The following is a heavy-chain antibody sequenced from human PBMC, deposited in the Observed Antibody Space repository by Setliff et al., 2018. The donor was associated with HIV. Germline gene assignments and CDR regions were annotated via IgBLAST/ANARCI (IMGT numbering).Heavy chain of an antibody. CDR3: ASSGSGSYINWFGP. CDR2: ISYDGSNE. J-gene: IGHJ5*02. D-gene: IGHD3-10*01. CDR1: GFTFSNYA. V-gene: IGHV3-30*04. Sequence: GGSLRLSCTASGFTFSNYAMTWVRHAPGKGLEWVTVISYDGSNESYADSVKGRFTISRDNDKNSVHLQMTSLRAEDTAVYYCASSGSGSYINWFGPWGQGTLVTVSS.